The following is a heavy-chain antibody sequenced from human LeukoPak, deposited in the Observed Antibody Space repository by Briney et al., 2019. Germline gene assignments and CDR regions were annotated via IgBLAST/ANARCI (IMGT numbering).Heavy chain of an antibody. CDR3: ARGIRPNYYDSSGYPSWYFDL. D-gene: IGHD3-22*01. CDR1: GGTFSSYA. J-gene: IGHJ2*01. V-gene: IGHV1-69*13. CDR2: IIPIFGTV. Sequence: ASVKVSCKASGGTFSSYAISWVRQAPGQGLEWMGGIIPIFGTVNYAQKFQGRVTITADESTSTAYMELSSLRSEDTAVYYCARGIRPNYYDSSGYPSWYFDLWGRGTLVTVSS.